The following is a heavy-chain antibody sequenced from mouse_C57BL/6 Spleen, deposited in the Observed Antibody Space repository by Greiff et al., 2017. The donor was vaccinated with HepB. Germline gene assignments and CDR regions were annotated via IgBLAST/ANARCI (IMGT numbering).Heavy chain of an antibody. Sequence: EVQLQQSGPELVKPGASVKISCKASGYTFTDYYMNWVKQSHGKSLEWIGDINPNNGGTSYNQKFKGKATLTVDKSSSTAYMELRSLTSEDSAVYYCARGDYSWYFDVWGKGTTVTVSA. V-gene: IGHV1-26*01. J-gene: IGHJ1*03. CDR3: ARGDYSWYFDV. CDR1: GYTFTDYY. D-gene: IGHD2-4*01. CDR2: INPNNGGT.